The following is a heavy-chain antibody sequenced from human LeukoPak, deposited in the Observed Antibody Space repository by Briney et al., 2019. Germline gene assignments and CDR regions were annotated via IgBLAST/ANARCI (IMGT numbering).Heavy chain of an antibody. CDR1: GFTFSSYA. Sequence: PGGSLRLSCAASGFTFSSYAMTWVRQAPGKGLEWVAAIRGNGATTDYADSVKGRFTISRDNSKSTLYLQMNSLRAEDTAVYYCAKAYHDSGCLIDYWGQGTLVTVSS. CDR2: IRGNGATT. D-gene: IGHD6-19*01. J-gene: IGHJ4*02. CDR3: AKAYHDSGCLIDY. V-gene: IGHV3-23*01.